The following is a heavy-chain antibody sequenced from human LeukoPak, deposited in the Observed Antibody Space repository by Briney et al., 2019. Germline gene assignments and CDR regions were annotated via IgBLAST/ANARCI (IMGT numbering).Heavy chain of an antibody. Sequence: SETLSLTCAVYGGSFSGYYWSWIRQPPGKGLEWIGEINHSGSTNYNPSLKSRVTISVDTSKNQFSLKLSSVTAADTAVYYCARLGITGTRFDYWGQGTLVTVSS. V-gene: IGHV4-34*01. CDR1: GGSFSGYY. CDR3: ARLGITGTRFDY. CDR2: INHSGST. D-gene: IGHD1-20*01. J-gene: IGHJ4*02.